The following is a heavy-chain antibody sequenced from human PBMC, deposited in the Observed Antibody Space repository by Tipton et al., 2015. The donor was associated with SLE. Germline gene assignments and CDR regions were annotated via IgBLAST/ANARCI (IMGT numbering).Heavy chain of an antibody. D-gene: IGHD4-23*01. Sequence: QSGAEVKKPGASVRLSCKASGYTFTSYYMNWVRQAPGQGLEWMGIIYPRGGSTTYAQKFQGSVTMTSDTSTSTVYMELSSLKAEDTAVYLCARGAGVVTLFEFWGQGTLVTVSS. CDR2: IYPRGGST. J-gene: IGHJ4*02. CDR3: ARGAGVVTLFEF. CDR1: GYTFTSYY. V-gene: IGHV1-46*01.